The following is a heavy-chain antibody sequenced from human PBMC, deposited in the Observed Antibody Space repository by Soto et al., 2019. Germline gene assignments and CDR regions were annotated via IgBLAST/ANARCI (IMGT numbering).Heavy chain of an antibody. CDR2: ISGSGGST. V-gene: IGHV3-23*01. Sequence: EVQLLESGGGLVQPGGSQRLSCTASGFTFSSYALSWVRQAPGKGLEWVSSISGSGGSTYYADSVKGRVTISRDNSKNTLYLQMSSLRAEDTAAYYCAKESLKTPVTGPVDCWGQGTVVTVSS. J-gene: IGHJ4*02. CDR1: GFTFSSYA. D-gene: IGHD6-19*01. CDR3: AKESLKTPVTGPVDC.